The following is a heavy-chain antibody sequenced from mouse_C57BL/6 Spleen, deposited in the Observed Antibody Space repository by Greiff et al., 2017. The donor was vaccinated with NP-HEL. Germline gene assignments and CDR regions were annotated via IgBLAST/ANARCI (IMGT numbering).Heavy chain of an antibody. V-gene: IGHV1-5*01. J-gene: IGHJ4*01. D-gene: IGHD2-3*01. Sequence: VQLKESGTVLARPGASVKMSCKTSGYTFTSYWMHWVKQRPGQGLEWIGAIYPGNSDTSYNQKFKGKAKLTAVTSASTAYMELSSLTNEDSAVYYCTCDDGYHYYYAMDYWGQGTSVTVSS. CDR3: TCDDGYHYYYAMDY. CDR1: GYTFTSYW. CDR2: IYPGNSDT.